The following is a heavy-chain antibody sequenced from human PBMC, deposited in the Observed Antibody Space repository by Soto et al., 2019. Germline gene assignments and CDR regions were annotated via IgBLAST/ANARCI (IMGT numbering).Heavy chain of an antibody. J-gene: IGHJ4*02. V-gene: IGHV1-69*01. CDR3: ARHYCDNLDCGLDY. D-gene: IGHD2-21*01. CDR2: FTPISVTP. Sequence: QVQLVQSGTEVKQPGSSVRVSCRASGGSFSSYAFSWVRQAPGQGLEWMGGFTPISVTPKYAQKFKDRVTITADESSATYYMGLSSLNSDDSAIYFCARHYCDNLDCGLDYWGQGTRVNVSS. CDR1: GGSFSSYA.